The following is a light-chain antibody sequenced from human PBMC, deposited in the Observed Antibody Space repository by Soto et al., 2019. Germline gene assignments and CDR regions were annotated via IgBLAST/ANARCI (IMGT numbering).Light chain of an antibody. CDR2: AAS. J-gene: IGKJ1*01. Sequence: AIRMTQSPSSFSASTGDRVTITCRASQGISSYLAWYQQKPGKAPKLLIYAASTLQSGVPSRFSGRGSGTDVTLTISCLQSEDFATYYCQQYYSYPWTFGQGTNVEIK. CDR1: QGISSY. CDR3: QQYYSYPWT. V-gene: IGKV1-8*01.